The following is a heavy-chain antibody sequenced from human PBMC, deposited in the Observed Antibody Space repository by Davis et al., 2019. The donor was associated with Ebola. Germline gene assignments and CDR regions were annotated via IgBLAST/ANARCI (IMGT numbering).Heavy chain of an antibody. V-gene: IGHV1-8*01. CDR3: ARGLMSDY. Sequence: AASVKVSCKASGYTFTNFDVVWVRQAPGQGLEWMGWMNPNSGNTGFAQIFQGRVTMTRHTSINTAYMELSSLRSEDTAVYYCARGLMSDYWGQGTLVTVSS. CDR2: MNPNSGNT. CDR1: GYTFTNFD. J-gene: IGHJ4*02.